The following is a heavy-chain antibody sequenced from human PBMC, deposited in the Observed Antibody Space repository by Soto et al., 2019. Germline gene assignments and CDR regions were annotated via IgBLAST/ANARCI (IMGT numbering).Heavy chain of an antibody. V-gene: IGHV3-30*18. CDR1: GFILSTYG. D-gene: IGHD3-10*01. CDR3: AKDMMGRGVIASYYFDY. J-gene: IGHJ4*02. CDR2: TSYDGSNK. Sequence: QVQLVESGGGVVQPGRSLRLSCAASGFILSTYGMHWVRQAPGKGLEWVAFTSYDGSNKYYADSVKGRFTITRDNSKNTLYLQMNSLRADDTAVYYCAKDMMGRGVIASYYFDYWGQGTLGTVSS.